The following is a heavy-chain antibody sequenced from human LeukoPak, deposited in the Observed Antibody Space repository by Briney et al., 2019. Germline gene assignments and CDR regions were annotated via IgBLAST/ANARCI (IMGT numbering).Heavy chain of an antibody. Sequence: GGSLRLSCAASGFTFSSYEMNWVRQAPGKGLEWVANIKQDGSEKYYVDSVKGRFTISRDNAKNSLYLQMNSLRAEDTAVYSCARDFNGYGYFDYWGQGTLVTVSS. CDR1: GFTFSSYE. V-gene: IGHV3-7*01. D-gene: IGHD5-18*01. CDR3: ARDFNGYGYFDY. CDR2: IKQDGSEK. J-gene: IGHJ4*02.